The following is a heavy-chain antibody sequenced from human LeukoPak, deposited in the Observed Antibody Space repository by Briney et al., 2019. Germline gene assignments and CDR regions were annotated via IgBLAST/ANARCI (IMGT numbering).Heavy chain of an antibody. CDR2: INHSGRT. CDR1: GGSFSDYY. D-gene: IGHD5-12*01. V-gene: IGHV4-34*01. Sequence: SETLSLTCGVYGGSFSDYYWTWIRQPPGKGLEWIGEINHSGRTHYNPSLKSRVTISVDTSKNQFSLKLSSVTAADTAMYYCARGYPVANWGPGTLVTVSS. CDR3: ARGYPVAN. J-gene: IGHJ4*02.